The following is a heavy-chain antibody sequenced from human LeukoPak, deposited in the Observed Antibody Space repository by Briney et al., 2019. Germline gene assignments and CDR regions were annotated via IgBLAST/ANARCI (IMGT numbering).Heavy chain of an antibody. CDR2: LSHTGTT. CDR3: ARGPYSSDAGY. J-gene: IGHJ4*02. D-gene: IGHD6-25*01. CDR1: GGSFTSYY. Sequence: SETLCFTGAVHGGSFTSYYWSWIRQPPGKGLEWIGELSHTGTTNYTPSLKSGATMSVETTKTHLSLILTSVTAANTAVYYGARGPYSSDAGYCGQGTLVTVTA. V-gene: IGHV4-34*01.